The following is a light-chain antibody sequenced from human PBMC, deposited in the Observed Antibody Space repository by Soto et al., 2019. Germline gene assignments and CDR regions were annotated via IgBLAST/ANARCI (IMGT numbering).Light chain of an antibody. V-gene: IGKV1-5*03. J-gene: IGKJ2*01. CDR3: QQYNSYSYT. CDR1: QSISNW. Sequence: DIQMTQSPSTLSASVGDRVTITCRAGQSISNWLAWYQQKPGKAPNLLIYKASTLKSGVPSRFSGSGSGTEFTLTVSSLQPDDFATYYCQQYNSYSYTFGQGTKLEI. CDR2: KAS.